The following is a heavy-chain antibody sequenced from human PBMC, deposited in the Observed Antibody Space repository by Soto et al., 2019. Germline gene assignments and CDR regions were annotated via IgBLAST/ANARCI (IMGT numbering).Heavy chain of an antibody. D-gene: IGHD1-26*01. Sequence: QVQLVQSGAEVKKPGSSVKVSCKASGGVFRNYAINWVRQAPGQGLEWMGGIIPVFGTADYPQKFQGRVTITADESTTTAYMELTSLKTEDTAVYFCARDRWGSYSFDSWGQGTLVPGAS. CDR1: GGVFRNYA. CDR2: IIPVFGTA. J-gene: IGHJ5*01. V-gene: IGHV1-69*01. CDR3: ARDRWGSYSFDS.